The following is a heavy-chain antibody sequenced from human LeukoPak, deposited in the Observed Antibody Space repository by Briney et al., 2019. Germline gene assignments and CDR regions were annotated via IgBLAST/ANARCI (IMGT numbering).Heavy chain of an antibody. Sequence: SGTLSLTCTVSGGSISSYSWNWIRQSPGKGLEWIGRVYHSGCINYNPSLKSRVTISVDTSKNQFSLNLSSVTAADTAVYYCVSSYGGYVLDYWGQGTLVIVSS. CDR1: GGSISSYS. D-gene: IGHD5-12*01. CDR3: VSSYGGYVLDY. V-gene: IGHV4-59*01. J-gene: IGHJ4*02. CDR2: VYHSGCI.